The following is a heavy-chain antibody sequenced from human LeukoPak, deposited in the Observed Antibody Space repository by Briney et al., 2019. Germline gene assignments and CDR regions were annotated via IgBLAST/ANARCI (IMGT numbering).Heavy chain of an antibody. Sequence: SETLSLTCTVSGGSISSSSYYWGWIRQPPGKGLEWIGSIYYSGSTYYNPSLKSRVTISVDTSKNQFSLKLSSVTAADTAVYYCAGRSSSWYVRANRTFDYWGQGTLVTVSS. D-gene: IGHD6-13*01. CDR1: GGSISSSSYY. CDR3: AGRSSSWYVRANRTFDY. J-gene: IGHJ4*02. V-gene: IGHV4-39*07. CDR2: IYYSGST.